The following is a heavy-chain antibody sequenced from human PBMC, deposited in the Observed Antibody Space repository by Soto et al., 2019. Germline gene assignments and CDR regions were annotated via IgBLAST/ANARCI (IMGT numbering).Heavy chain of an antibody. CDR2: IYPGDSDT. V-gene: IGHV5-51*01. D-gene: IGHD2-15*01. CDR3: AAWQKVGYCSGGSCPYVDY. Sequence: ESLKISCKGSGYSFTSYWIGWVRQMPGKGLEWMGIIYPGDSDTRYSPSFQGQVTISADKSISTAYLQWSSLKASDTAMYYCAAWQKVGYCSGGSCPYVDYWGQGTLVTVSS. J-gene: IGHJ4*02. CDR1: GYSFTSYW.